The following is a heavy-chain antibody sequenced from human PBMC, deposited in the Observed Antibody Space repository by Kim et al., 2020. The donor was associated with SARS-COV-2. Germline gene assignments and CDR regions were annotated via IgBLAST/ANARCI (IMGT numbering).Heavy chain of an antibody. Sequence: GGSLRLSCAASGFTFSSYGMHWVRQAPGKGLEWVAVISYDGSNKYYADSVKGRFTISRDNSKNTLYLQMNSLRDEDTAVYYCAKVGRRMVPALDAFDIWG. CDR2: ISYDGSNK. J-gene: IGHJ3*02. CDR3: AKVGRRMVPALDAFDI. D-gene: IGHD2-21*02. CDR1: GFTFSSYG. V-gene: IGHV3-30*18.